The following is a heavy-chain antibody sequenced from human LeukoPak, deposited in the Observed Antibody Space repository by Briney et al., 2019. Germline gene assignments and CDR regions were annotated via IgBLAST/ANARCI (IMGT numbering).Heavy chain of an antibody. J-gene: IGHJ4*02. V-gene: IGHV3-23*01. CDR1: GFTFSSYA. CDR2: ISGSGGST. D-gene: IGHD3-22*01. CDR3: APYYYDSSGYKSFDY. Sequence: GGSPRLSCAASGFTFSSYAMSWVRQAPGKGLEWVSAISGSGGSTYYADSVKGRFTISRDNSKNTLYLQMNSLRAEDTAVYYCAPYYYDSSGYKSFDYWGQGTLVTVSS.